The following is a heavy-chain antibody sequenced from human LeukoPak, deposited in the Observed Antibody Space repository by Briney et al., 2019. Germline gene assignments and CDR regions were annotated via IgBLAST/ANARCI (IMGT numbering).Heavy chain of an antibody. V-gene: IGHV1-2*02. J-gene: IGHJ4*02. CDR1: GYTFTDYY. D-gene: IGHD3-22*01. CDR3: ARLRYVGSGYPFGY. Sequence: ASVKVSCKASGYTFTDYYMHWVRQAPGQGLEWMGWINPSSGGTNYAQSFQGRVTMARDTSITTAFMELSRLISDDTAVYYCARLRYVGSGYPFGYWGQGTLVTVSS. CDR2: INPSSGGT.